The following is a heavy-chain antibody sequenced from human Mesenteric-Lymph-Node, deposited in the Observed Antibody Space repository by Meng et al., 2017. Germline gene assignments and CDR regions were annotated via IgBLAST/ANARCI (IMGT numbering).Heavy chain of an antibody. CDR1: GFTFSSYW. CDR2: IKQDGSEK. V-gene: IGHV3-7*03. Sequence: GESLKISCAASGFTFSSYWMSWVRQAPGKGLEWVANIKQDGSEKYYVDSVKGRFTISRDNSKNTLYLQMNSLRAEDTAVYYCARYTRIAVAGWFDPWGQGTLVTVSS. CDR3: ARYTRIAVAGWFDP. D-gene: IGHD6-19*01. J-gene: IGHJ5*02.